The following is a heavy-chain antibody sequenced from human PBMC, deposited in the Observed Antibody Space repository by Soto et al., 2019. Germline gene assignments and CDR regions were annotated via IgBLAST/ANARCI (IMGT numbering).Heavy chain of an antibody. CDR1: GFTFSTTG. Sequence: QVHLVESGGGVVQPGRSLRLSCAASGFTFSTTGMHWVRQAPGKGLEWVAMISHDGGDKHYTDSVKGRFTISRDTSKNTLYLPMNSLRPEDTAMYHCAKDLYGAGWYNYFDPWAREPWSPSPQ. CDR2: ISHDGGDK. J-gene: IGHJ5*02. CDR3: AKDLYGAGWYNYFDP. D-gene: IGHD6-19*01. V-gene: IGHV3-30*18.